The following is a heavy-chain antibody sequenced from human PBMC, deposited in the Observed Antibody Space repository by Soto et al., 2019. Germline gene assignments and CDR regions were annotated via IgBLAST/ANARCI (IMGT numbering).Heavy chain of an antibody. CDR1: GFTFSSYG. Sequence: PGGSLRLSCAASGFTFSSYGMHWVRQAPGKGLEWVAVIWYDGSNKYYAGSVKGRFTISRDNSKNTLYLQMNSLRAEDTAVYYCARDSSGSYYVVFDYWGQGTLVTVSS. J-gene: IGHJ4*02. CDR3: ARDSSGSYYVVFDY. D-gene: IGHD1-26*01. V-gene: IGHV3-33*01. CDR2: IWYDGSNK.